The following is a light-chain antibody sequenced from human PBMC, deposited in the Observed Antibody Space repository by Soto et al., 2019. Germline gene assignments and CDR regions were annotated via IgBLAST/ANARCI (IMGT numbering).Light chain of an antibody. CDR1: SSDVGSYNL. CDR2: EGS. CDR3: CPYAGSSTFV. Sequence: QSALTQPASVSGSPGQSITISCTGTSSDVGSYNLVSWYQQHPGKAPKLMIYEGSKRPSGVSNRFSGSKSDNTASLTISGLQAEDEADYYCCPYAGSSTFVFGTGTKVTVL. V-gene: IGLV2-23*01. J-gene: IGLJ1*01.